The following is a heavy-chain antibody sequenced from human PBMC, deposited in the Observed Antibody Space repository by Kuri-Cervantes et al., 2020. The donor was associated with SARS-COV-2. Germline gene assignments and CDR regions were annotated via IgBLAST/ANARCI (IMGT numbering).Heavy chain of an antibody. J-gene: IGHJ4*02. CDR2: ISSSSSHI. D-gene: IGHD3-22*01. CDR3: ARDRAWANYYDSSGYYYVLDY. CDR1: GFTFDDYA. Sequence: GGSLRLSCAASGFTFDDYAMHWVRQAPGKGLEWVSSISSSSSHIYYADSVKGRFTISRDNAKNSLYLQMNSLRAEDTAVYYCARDRAWANYYDSSGYYYVLDYWGQGTLVTVSS. V-gene: IGHV3-21*01.